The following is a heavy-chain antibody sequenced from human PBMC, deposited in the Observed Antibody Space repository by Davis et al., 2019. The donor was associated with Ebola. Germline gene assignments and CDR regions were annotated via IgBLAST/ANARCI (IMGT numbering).Heavy chain of an antibody. CDR1: GFTFTMYG. D-gene: IGHD2-21*01. CDR2: IYSGGSYT. CDR3: MAYGY. V-gene: IGHV3-33*02. Sequence: GGSLRLSCAASGFTFTMYGMHWVRQAPGKGLEWVAVIYSGGSYTNYADSVKGRFTISRDISTNTVFLQMTSLRAEDTAVYYCMAYGYWGQGTLVTVSS. J-gene: IGHJ4*02.